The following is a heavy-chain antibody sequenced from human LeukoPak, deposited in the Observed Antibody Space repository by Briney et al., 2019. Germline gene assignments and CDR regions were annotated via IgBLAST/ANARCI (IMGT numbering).Heavy chain of an antibody. Sequence: PGGSLRLSCAASGFTFSTYAMSWVRQAPGQGLEWVSSIRGDGGSTYYAESVKGRFTISRDDSKNTLYLQMNSLRAEDTAVYYCAKRPDCSTTNCFRFEYWGQGTLVTVSS. J-gene: IGHJ4*02. D-gene: IGHD2-2*01. CDR2: IRGDGGST. CDR3: AKRPDCSTTNCFRFEY. V-gene: IGHV3-23*01. CDR1: GFTFSTYA.